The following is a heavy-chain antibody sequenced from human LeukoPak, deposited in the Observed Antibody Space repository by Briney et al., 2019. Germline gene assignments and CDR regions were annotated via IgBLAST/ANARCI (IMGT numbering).Heavy chain of an antibody. CDR2: ITNSGTTI. V-gene: IGHV3-11*01. CDR1: GFTFTDFY. Sequence: PGGSLRLSCAASGFTFTDFYMSWIRQAPGKGLEWVSYITNSGTTIYYADSVKGRFTISRDNSKNTLYLQMNSLRAEDTAVYYCAKMVAFLAHFDYWGQGTLVTVSS. D-gene: IGHD3-3*02. J-gene: IGHJ4*02. CDR3: AKMVAFLAHFDY.